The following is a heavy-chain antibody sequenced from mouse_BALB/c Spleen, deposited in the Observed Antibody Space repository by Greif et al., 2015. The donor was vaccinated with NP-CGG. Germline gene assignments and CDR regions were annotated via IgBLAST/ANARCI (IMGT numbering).Heavy chain of an antibody. CDR1: GFNIKDYY. D-gene: IGHD2-4*01. Sequence: VQLQQSGAELVRPGALVKLSCKASGFNIKDYYMHWVKQRPEQGLEWIGWIDPENGNTIYDPKFQGKASITADTSSNTAYLQLSSLTSEDTAVYYCALYDYDYAMDYWGQGTSVTVSS. CDR2: IDPENGNT. V-gene: IGHV14-1*02. J-gene: IGHJ4*01. CDR3: ALYDYDYAMDY.